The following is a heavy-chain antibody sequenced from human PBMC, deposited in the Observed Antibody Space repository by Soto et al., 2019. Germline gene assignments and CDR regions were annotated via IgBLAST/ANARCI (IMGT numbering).Heavy chain of an antibody. V-gene: IGHV3-11*01. CDR3: ARVTHYFDY. Sequence: GGSLRLSCAASGFSFSDYYMSWIRQAPGKGLEWVSYISSSGNTTHYADSVKGRFTISRDNAKNSLFLQMNSLRVEDTAVYYCARVTHYFDYWGQGTLVTVSS. J-gene: IGHJ4*02. CDR1: GFSFSDYY. D-gene: IGHD2-15*01. CDR2: ISSSGNTT.